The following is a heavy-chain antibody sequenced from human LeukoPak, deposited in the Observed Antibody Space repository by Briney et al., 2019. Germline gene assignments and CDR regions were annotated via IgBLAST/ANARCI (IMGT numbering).Heavy chain of an antibody. CDR3: ARGEGSGIDY. V-gene: IGHV3-43*02. CDR1: GFTFHDYP. Sequence: GGSLRLSCAASGFTFHDYPMHWVRQRPGKGLEWVALISGDGASKYYSESMRGRFTITRDNSKNTLYLQMNSLRAEDTAVYYCARGEGSGIDYWGQGTLVTVSS. D-gene: IGHD3-10*01. J-gene: IGHJ4*02. CDR2: ISGDGASK.